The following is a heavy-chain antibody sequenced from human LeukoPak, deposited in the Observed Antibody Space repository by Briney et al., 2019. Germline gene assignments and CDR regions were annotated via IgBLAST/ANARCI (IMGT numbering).Heavy chain of an antibody. Sequence: SETLSLTCAVYGGSFSGYYWSWIRQPPGKGLEWIGEINHSGSTNYNPSLKSRVTISVDTSKNQFSLKLSSVTAADTAVYYCARGYSSREMATIPYDYWGQGILVTVSS. CDR3: ARGYSSREMATIPYDY. D-gene: IGHD5-24*01. J-gene: IGHJ4*02. CDR2: INHSGST. CDR1: GGSFSGYY. V-gene: IGHV4-34*01.